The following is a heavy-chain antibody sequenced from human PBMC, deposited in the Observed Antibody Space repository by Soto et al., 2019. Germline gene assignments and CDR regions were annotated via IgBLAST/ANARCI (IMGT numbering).Heavy chain of an antibody. V-gene: IGHV5-10-1*01. J-gene: IGHJ3*02. CDR1: GYSFTSYW. CDR3: ARVIVPYDAFDI. D-gene: IGHD3-16*02. CDR2: IDPSDSYT. Sequence: GESLKISCMGSGYSFTSYWISWVRQMPGKGLEWMGRIDPSDSYTNYSPSFQGHVTIPADKSISTAYLQWSSLKASDTAMYYCARVIVPYDAFDIWGQGTMVTVSS.